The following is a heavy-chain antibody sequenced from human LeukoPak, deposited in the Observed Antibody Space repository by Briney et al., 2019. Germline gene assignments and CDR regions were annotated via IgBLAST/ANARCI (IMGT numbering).Heavy chain of an antibody. D-gene: IGHD6-19*01. V-gene: IGHV4-59*01. J-gene: IGHJ4*02. CDR2: IYYSGST. CDR1: GGSISSYY. CDR3: ARDKGAVAGTAEYFDY. Sequence: SETLSLTCTVSGGSISSYYWSWIRQPPGKGLEWIGYIYYSGSTNYNPSLKSRVTISVDTSKNQFSLKLSSVTAADTAVYYCARDKGAVAGTAEYFDYWGQGTLVTVSS.